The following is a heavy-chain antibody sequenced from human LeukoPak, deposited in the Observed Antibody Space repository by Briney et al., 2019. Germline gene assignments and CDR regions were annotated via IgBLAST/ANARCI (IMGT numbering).Heavy chain of an antibody. CDR1: GFTFSSYA. D-gene: IGHD3-9*01. CDR3: ARDGPYDILTGYEFDY. J-gene: IGHJ4*02. Sequence: GGSLRLSCAASGFTFSSYAMHWVRQAPGKGLEWVAVISYDGSNKYYADSVKGRFTISRDNSKNTLYLQMNSLRAEDTAVYYCARDGPYDILTGYEFDYWGQGTLVTVSS. V-gene: IGHV3-30*04. CDR2: ISYDGSNK.